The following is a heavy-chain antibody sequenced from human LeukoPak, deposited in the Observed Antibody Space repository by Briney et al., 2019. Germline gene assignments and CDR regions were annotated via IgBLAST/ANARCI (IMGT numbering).Heavy chain of an antibody. CDR3: ARVPLGQWLANYFDY. J-gene: IGHJ4*02. Sequence: SQTLSLTCTVSGGSISSGGYYWSWIRQHPGKGLEWIGYIYYSGSTYYNPSLKSRVTISVDTSKNQFSLKLSPVTAADTAVYYCARVPLGQWLANYFDYWGQGTLVTVSS. CDR2: IYYSGST. V-gene: IGHV4-31*03. CDR1: GGSISSGGYY. D-gene: IGHD6-19*01.